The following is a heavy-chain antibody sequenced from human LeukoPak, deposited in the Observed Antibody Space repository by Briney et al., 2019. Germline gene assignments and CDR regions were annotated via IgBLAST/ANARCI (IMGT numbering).Heavy chain of an antibody. CDR1: GITFSSYG. CDR2: IRYDGSNK. CDR3: AKDLREYTSSPRNAFHI. V-gene: IGHV3-30*02. Sequence: GGSLRLSCAASGITFSSYGMHWVRQAPGKGLEWVAFIRYDGSNKYYADSVKGRFTISRDNSKNTLYLLLNSLRAEDTAVYYCAKDLREYTSSPRNAFHIWGQGTMVTVSS. J-gene: IGHJ3*02. D-gene: IGHD6-6*01.